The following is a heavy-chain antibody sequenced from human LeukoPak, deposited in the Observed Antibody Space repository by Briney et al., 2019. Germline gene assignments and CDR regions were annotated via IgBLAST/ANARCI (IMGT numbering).Heavy chain of an antibody. CDR3: ARDDGFSCYSY. V-gene: IGHV3-7*01. Sequence: GGSLRLSCAASGFTFSSYTMHWVRQAPGKGLEWVANMNPDGGQKYYVDSVKGRFTISRDNAKNSLYLQMNSLTAEDTAVYYCARDDGFSCYSYWGQGTLVTVSS. CDR2: MNPDGGQK. D-gene: IGHD3/OR15-3a*01. CDR1: GFTFSSYT. J-gene: IGHJ4*02.